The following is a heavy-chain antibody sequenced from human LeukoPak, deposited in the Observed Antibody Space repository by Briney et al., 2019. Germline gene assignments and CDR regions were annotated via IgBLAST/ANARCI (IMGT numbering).Heavy chain of an antibody. D-gene: IGHD3-22*01. CDR3: ARGPFYYDRGGAFDY. Sequence: PSETLSLTCTVSGGSISSSSYYWGWIRPPPGKGLESIGSIYYSASTYYNPSLKSRVTISVDTSKNQFSLKLSSVTDADTAVYYCARGPFYYDRGGAFDYWGQGTLVTVSS. CDR2: IYYSAST. V-gene: IGHV4-39*01. CDR1: GGSISSSSYY. J-gene: IGHJ4*02.